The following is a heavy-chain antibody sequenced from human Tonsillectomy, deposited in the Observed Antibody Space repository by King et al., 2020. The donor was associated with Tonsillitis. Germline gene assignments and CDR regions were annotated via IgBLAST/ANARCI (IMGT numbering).Heavy chain of an antibody. Sequence: VQLVESGGGLVKPGGSLRLSCAASGFTFNNYPMNWVRQAPGKGLEWVSSISSGSTYIQYADSVKGRFTISRDNAKNSLYLQMNSLRAEDTAVYYCAGRQSRGAPFDYWGQGTLVTVSA. CDR1: GFTFNNYP. J-gene: IGHJ4*02. CDR3: AGRQSRGAPFDY. D-gene: IGHD2-15*01. V-gene: IGHV3-21*01. CDR2: ISSGSTYI.